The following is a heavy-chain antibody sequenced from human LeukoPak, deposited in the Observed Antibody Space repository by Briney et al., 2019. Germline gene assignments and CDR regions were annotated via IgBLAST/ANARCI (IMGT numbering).Heavy chain of an antibody. CDR1: GYTFTGYY. CDR3: ARGGYCSGGSCYDLYYYMDV. V-gene: IGHV1-2*02. CDR2: INPNSGGT. Sequence: GASVKVSCKASGYTFTGYYMHWVRQAPGQGLEWMGWINPNSGGTNYAQKFQGRVTMTRDTSISTAYMELSRLRSDDTAVYYCARGGYCSGGSCYDLYYYMDVWGKGTTVTISS. J-gene: IGHJ6*03. D-gene: IGHD2-15*01.